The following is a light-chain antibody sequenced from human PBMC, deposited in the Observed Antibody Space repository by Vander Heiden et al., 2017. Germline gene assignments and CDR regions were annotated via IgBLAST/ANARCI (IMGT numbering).Light chain of an antibody. V-gene: IGKV1-12*01. Sequence: DIPITQSPYSVSASVGDRVTITCRASHDISSWLAWYQQKPGKAPKLLIYAASSLQSGVPSRFIGSGSGTDFTLTISSLQPEDFATYYCQQANSIRPGLTFGGGTKVEIK. CDR1: HDISSW. CDR2: AAS. J-gene: IGKJ4*01. CDR3: QQANSIRPGLT.